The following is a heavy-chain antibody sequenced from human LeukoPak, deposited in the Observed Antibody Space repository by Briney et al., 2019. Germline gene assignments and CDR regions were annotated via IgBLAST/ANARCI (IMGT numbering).Heavy chain of an antibody. V-gene: IGHV3-21*01. CDR2: ISSSSSYI. D-gene: IGHD1-26*01. J-gene: IGHJ4*02. Sequence: PGGSLRLSCAASGFTFSSYSMNWVRQAPGKGLEWVSSISSSSSYIYYADSVKGRFTISRDNAKNSLYLQMNSLRAEDTAVYYCARGAPGYSGSYSFGGYWGQGTLVTVSS. CDR1: GFTFSSYS. CDR3: ARGAPGYSGSYSFGGY.